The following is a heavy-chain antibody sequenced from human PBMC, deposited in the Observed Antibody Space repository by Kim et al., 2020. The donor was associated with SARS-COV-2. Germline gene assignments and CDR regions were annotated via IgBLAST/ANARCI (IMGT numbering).Heavy chain of an antibody. Sequence: SETLSLTCAVSGGSISSTNWWSWVRQPPGKGLEWIGEIYHSGSTNYNPSLKSRVTISVDKSKNQFSLKLSSVTAADTAVYYCARTTFYCSGGSCYQNWFDPWGQGTLVTVSS. CDR3: ARTTFYCSGGSCYQNWFDP. CDR2: IYHSGST. V-gene: IGHV4-4*02. D-gene: IGHD2-15*01. J-gene: IGHJ5*02. CDR1: GGSISSTNW.